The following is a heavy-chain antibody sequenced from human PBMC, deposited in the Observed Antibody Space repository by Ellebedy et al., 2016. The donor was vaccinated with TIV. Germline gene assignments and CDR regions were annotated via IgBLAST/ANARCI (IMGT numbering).Heavy chain of an antibody. Sequence: AASVKVSCKASGYTFTGYYMHWVRQAPGQGLEWMGWLHPNSGGTNYAQKFQCRVTMTRDTSISTAYMELRRLRSEETAVYYCARAQHYGSGKNWFDPWGQGTLVTVSS. CDR2: LHPNSGGT. V-gene: IGHV1-2*02. CDR1: GYTFTGYY. J-gene: IGHJ5*02. D-gene: IGHD3-10*01. CDR3: ARAQHYGSGKNWFDP.